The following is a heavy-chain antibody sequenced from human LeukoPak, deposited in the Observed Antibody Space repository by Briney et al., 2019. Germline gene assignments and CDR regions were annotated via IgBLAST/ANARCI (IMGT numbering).Heavy chain of an antibody. V-gene: IGHV1-2*02. Sequence: GASVKVSCKASGYTFTGYYLHWVRQAPGQGLEWMGWINPNSGDTHYAQRFQGRVHMTRDTSISTAYMELSSLRSDDTAVYYCAREAGWSSASCEIDYWGHGTLVTVSS. J-gene: IGHJ4*01. CDR2: INPNSGDT. CDR3: AREAGWSSASCEIDY. D-gene: IGHD2-2*01. CDR1: GYTFTGYY.